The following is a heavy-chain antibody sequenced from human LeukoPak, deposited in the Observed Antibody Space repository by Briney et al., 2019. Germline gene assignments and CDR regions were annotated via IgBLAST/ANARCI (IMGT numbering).Heavy chain of an antibody. Sequence: SGTLSLTCAVSGVSITNRNWWNWVRQPPGQGLEWIGEISHSGSTNYNPSLKSRVTISVDKSKNEFSLNLSSVTAADTAVYYCARDSPAYCSGGNCYNWYFDLWGRGTLVSVSS. V-gene: IGHV4-4*02. D-gene: IGHD2-15*01. CDR2: ISHSGST. CDR3: ARDSPAYCSGGNCYNWYFDL. CDR1: GVSITNRNW. J-gene: IGHJ2*01.